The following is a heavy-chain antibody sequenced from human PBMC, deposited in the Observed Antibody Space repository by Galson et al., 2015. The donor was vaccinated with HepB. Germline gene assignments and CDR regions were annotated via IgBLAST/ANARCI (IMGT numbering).Heavy chain of an antibody. CDR2: ISTNGDST. V-gene: IGHV3-64D*06. CDR1: GFTFSIYA. CDR3: VKSAYGSGVDY. Sequence: SLRLSCAASGFTFSIYAMHWVRQAPGEGLESVSAISTNGDSTYYADSVKGRFTISRDNSKNTLYLQMSSLGPEDTAVYYCVKSAYGSGVDYWGQGTLVTVSS. J-gene: IGHJ4*02. D-gene: IGHD3-10*01.